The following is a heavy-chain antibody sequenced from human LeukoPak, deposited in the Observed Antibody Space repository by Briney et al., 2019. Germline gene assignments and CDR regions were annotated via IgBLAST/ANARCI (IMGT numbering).Heavy chain of an antibody. CDR1: GGSFSGYY. CDR3: ARASSARTGDAFDI. Sequence: SETLSLTCAVYGGSFSGYYWSWIRQPPGKGLEWIGSTYYSGSTYYNPSLKSRVTISVDTSKNQFSLKLSSVTAADTAVYYCARASSARTGDAFDIWGQGTMVTVSS. CDR2: TYYSGST. V-gene: IGHV4-34*01. J-gene: IGHJ3*02. D-gene: IGHD6-6*01.